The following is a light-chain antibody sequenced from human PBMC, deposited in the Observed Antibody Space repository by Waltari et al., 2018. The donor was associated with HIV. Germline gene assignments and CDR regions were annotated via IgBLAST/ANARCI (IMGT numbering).Light chain of an antibody. J-gene: IGLJ3*02. CDR2: YDS. CDR1: NIATKS. CDR3: QVWDPTTDHMV. V-gene: IGLV3-21*04. Sequence: SYVLTQPPSVSVAPGQTASITCGGNNIATKSVHWNQQKPGQAPVLVIYYDSDRPSGIPERFSGSNSGNTATLTITRVEAGDEADYFCQVWDPTTDHMVFGGGTKLTVL.